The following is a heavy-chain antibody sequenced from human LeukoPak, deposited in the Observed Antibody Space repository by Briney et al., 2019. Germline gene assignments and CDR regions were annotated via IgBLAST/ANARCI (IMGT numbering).Heavy chain of an antibody. D-gene: IGHD3-22*01. CDR1: GGTFSSYA. J-gene: IGHJ3*02. CDR3: AREDSYYYDSSGYKRSFDI. V-gene: IGHV1-69*05. Sequence: SVNVSCKASGGTFSSYAISWVRQAPGQGLEWMGGIIPIFGTANYAQKFQGRVTITTDESTSTAYMELSSLRSEDTAVYYCAREDSYYYDSSGYKRSFDIWGQGTMVTVSS. CDR2: IIPIFGTA.